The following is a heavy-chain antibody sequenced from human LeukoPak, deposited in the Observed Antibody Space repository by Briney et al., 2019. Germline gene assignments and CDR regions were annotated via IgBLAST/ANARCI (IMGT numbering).Heavy chain of an antibody. CDR3: ARDRDSSGCDY. D-gene: IGHD6-19*01. CDR2: IWYDGSNK. V-gene: IGHV3-33*01. J-gene: IGHJ4*02. Sequence: GSLRLSCAASGFTFSSYGMHWVRQAPGKGLEWVAVIWYDGSNKYYADSVKGRFTISRDNSKNTLYLQMNSLRAEDTAVYYCARDRDSSGCDYWGQGTLVTVSS. CDR1: GFTFSSYG.